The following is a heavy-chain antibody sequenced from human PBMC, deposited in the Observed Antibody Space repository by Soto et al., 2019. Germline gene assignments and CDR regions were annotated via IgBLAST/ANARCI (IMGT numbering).Heavy chain of an antibody. Sequence: SGPTLVNPTQTLTLTCTFSGFSLSTSGMCVSWIRQPPGKALEWLALIDWDDDKCYSTSLKTRLTISKDTSKNQVVLTMTNMDPVDTATYYCARYPVRRELRYDSSGYRPNYYYYGMDVWGQGTTVTVSS. CDR3: ARYPVRRELRYDSSGYRPNYYYYGMDV. J-gene: IGHJ6*02. CDR1: GFSLSTSGMC. CDR2: IDWDDDK. V-gene: IGHV2-70*01. D-gene: IGHD3-22*01.